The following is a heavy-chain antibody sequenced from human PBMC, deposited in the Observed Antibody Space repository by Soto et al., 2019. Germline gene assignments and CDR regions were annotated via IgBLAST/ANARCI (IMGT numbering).Heavy chain of an antibody. J-gene: IGHJ4*02. CDR3: AHIRRDFYDILTGYYDYFDY. CDR2: IYWDDDK. Sequence: SGPTLVNPTQTLTLTCTFSGFSLSTSGVGVGWIRQPPGKALEWLALIYWDDDKRYSPSLKSRLTITKDTSRNQVVLTMTNMDPVDTATYYCAHIRRDFYDILTGYYDYFDYWGQGTLVTVSS. V-gene: IGHV2-5*02. CDR1: GFSLSTSGVG. D-gene: IGHD3-9*01.